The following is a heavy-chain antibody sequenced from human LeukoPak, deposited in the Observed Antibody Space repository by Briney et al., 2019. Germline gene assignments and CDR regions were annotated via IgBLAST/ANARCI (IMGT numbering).Heavy chain of an antibody. Sequence: ASVKVSCEASGFTFTSSAMQWVRQARGQRLEWIGWIVVGSGNTNYAQKFQERVTITRDMSTSTAYMELSSLRSEDTAVYYCAAQGHSGYDFSGGSYWGQGTLVTVSS. CDR2: IVVGSGNT. J-gene: IGHJ4*02. CDR3: AAQGHSGYDFSGGSY. V-gene: IGHV1-58*02. CDR1: GFTFTSSA. D-gene: IGHD5-12*01.